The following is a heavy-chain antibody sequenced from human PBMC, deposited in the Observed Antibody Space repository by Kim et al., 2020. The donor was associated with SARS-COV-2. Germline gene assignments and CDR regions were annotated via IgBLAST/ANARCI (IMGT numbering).Heavy chain of an antibody. V-gene: IGHV4-34*01. D-gene: IGHD3-3*01. Sequence: SETLSLTCAVYGGSFSGYYWSWIRQPPGKGLEWIGEINHRGSTNYNPSLKSRVTISVDTSKNQFSLKLSSVTAADTAVYYCARGARRITIFGVATNKGAYYYYMDVWGKGTTVTVSS. CDR1: GGSFSGYY. CDR2: INHRGST. CDR3: ARGARRITIFGVATNKGAYYYYMDV. J-gene: IGHJ6*03.